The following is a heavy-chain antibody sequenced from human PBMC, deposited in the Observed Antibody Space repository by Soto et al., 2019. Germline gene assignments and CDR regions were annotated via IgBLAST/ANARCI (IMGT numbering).Heavy chain of an antibody. V-gene: IGHV3-11*01. CDR2: ISSSGSTI. Sequence: PGGSLRLSCAASGFTFSDYYMSWIRQAPGKGLEWVSYISSSGSTIYYADSVKGRFTISRDNAKNSLYLQMNSLRAEDTAVYYCARGSPYCSGGSCDRRRAYYYGMDVWGQGTRVTVSS. CDR3: ARGSPYCSGGSCDRRRAYYYGMDV. D-gene: IGHD2-15*01. CDR1: GFTFSDYY. J-gene: IGHJ6*02.